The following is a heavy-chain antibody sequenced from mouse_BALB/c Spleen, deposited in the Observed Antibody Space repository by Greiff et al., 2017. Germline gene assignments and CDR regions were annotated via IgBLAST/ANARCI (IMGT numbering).Heavy chain of an antibody. J-gene: IGHJ1*01. Sequence: EVKLMESGGGLVQPGGSMKLSCVASGFTFSNYWMNWVRQSPEKGLEWVAEIRLKSNNYATHYAESVKGRFTISRDDSKSSVYLQMNNLRAEDTGIYYCTRGRGYFDVWGAGTTVTVSS. CDR2: IRLKSNNYAT. CDR1: GFTFSNYW. V-gene: IGHV6-6*02. CDR3: TRGRGYFDV.